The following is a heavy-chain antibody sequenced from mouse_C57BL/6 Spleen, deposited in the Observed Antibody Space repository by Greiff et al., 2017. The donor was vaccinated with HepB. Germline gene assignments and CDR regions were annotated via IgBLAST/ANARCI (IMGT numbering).Heavy chain of an antibody. J-gene: IGHJ1*03. CDR1: GYAFSSSW. D-gene: IGHD2-1*01. Sequence: VQLQQSGPELVKPGASVKISCKASGYAFSSSWMNWVKQRPGKGLEWIGRIYPGDGDTNYNGKFKGKATLTADKSSSTAYMQLSSLTSEDSAVYFCARYLYGNYWYFDVWGTGTTVTVSS. CDR3: ARYLYGNYWYFDV. V-gene: IGHV1-82*01. CDR2: IYPGDGDT.